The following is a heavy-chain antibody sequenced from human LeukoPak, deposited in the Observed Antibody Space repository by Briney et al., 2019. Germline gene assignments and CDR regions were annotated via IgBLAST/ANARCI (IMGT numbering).Heavy chain of an antibody. Sequence: ASVTVSCKASGGTFSSYAISWVRQAPGQGLEWMGGIIPIFGTANYAQKFQGRVTITADESTSTAYMELSSLRSEDTAVYYCASQYSSGWYRLWGQGTLVTVSS. J-gene: IGHJ4*02. CDR3: ASQYSSGWYRL. D-gene: IGHD6-19*01. CDR1: GGTFSSYA. V-gene: IGHV1-69*13. CDR2: IIPIFGTA.